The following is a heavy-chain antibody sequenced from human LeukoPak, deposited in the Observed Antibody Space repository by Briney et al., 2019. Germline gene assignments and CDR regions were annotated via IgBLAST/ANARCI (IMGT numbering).Heavy chain of an antibody. CDR1: GGSISSYY. CDR3: ARVKKLLWFGELEYNWCDP. J-gene: IGHJ5*02. CDR2: IYYSGST. D-gene: IGHD3-10*01. Sequence: SETLSLTCTVSGGSISSYYWSWIRQPPGKGLEWIGYIYYSGSTNYNPSLKSRVTISVDTSKNQFSLKLSSVTAADTAVYYCARVKKLLWFGELEYNWCDPWGQGTLVTVSS. V-gene: IGHV4-59*01.